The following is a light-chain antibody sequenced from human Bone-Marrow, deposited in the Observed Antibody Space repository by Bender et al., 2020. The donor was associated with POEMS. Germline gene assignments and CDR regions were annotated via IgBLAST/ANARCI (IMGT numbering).Light chain of an antibody. V-gene: IGLV3-21*01. CDR3: SSWDDSLSGWV. CDR2: EDK. Sequence: SFVLTQPPSLSVAPGSTARISCGGNNIGTKGIHWYQQKSGQAPVLVIFEDKKRPSGIPERFSGSKSGTSASLAISDIQSEDEGDYYCSSWDDSLSGWVFGGGTKLTVL. CDR1: NIGTKG. J-gene: IGLJ3*02.